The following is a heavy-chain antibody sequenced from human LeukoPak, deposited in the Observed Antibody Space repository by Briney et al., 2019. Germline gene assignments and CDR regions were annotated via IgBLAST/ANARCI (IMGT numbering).Heavy chain of an antibody. CDR3: ARVGSCSSTSCCEWFDP. V-gene: IGHV1-2*02. D-gene: IGHD2-2*01. CDR1: GYTFTGYY. Sequence: ASVKVSCKASGYTFTGYYMHWVRQAPGQGLEWMGWINPNSGGTNYAQKFQGRVTMTRDTSISTAYMELSRLRSDDTAVYYCARVGSCSSTSCCEWFDPWGQGTLVTVSS. CDR2: INPNSGGT. J-gene: IGHJ5*02.